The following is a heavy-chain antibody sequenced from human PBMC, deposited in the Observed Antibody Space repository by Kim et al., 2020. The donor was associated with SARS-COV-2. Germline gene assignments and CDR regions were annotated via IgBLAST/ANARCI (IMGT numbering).Heavy chain of an antibody. J-gene: IGHJ4*02. CDR3: ARSGLKDTAMVKPFDY. D-gene: IGHD5-18*01. Sequence: SCKGRFTLSRDNAKNSLYLQMNSLRAEDTAVYYCARSGLKDTAMVKPFDYWGQGTLVTVSS. V-gene: IGHV3-21*01.